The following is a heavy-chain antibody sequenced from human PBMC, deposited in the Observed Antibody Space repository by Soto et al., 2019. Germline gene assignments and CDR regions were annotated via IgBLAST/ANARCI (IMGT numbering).Heavy chain of an antibody. J-gene: IGHJ1*01. Sequence: SETLSLTCTVSGGSISTYYWNWIRQPPGQGLEWIAYVFYSGSANYNSSLKSRVTISVDTSKNQFSLKLSSVTAADTAVYYCARAAEFTSSWDSWGQGALVTVSS. CDR3: ARAAEFTSSWDS. D-gene: IGHD6-13*01. CDR1: GGSISTYY. CDR2: VFYSGSA. V-gene: IGHV4-59*08.